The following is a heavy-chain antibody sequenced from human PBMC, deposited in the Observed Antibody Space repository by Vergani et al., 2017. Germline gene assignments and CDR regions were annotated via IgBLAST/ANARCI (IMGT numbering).Heavy chain of an antibody. D-gene: IGHD6-6*01. V-gene: IGHV4-4*07. Sequence: QVQLQESGPGLVKPSETLSLTCIVSGGSISPYYWSWIRQPAGKGLEWIVRIYTSESTNCNPSLKSRVTMSVDTSKNQVSLKLSAVTAADTAVYYCAREYSSSVGFLAYLGQGNLVTVSS. CDR3: AREYSSSVGFLAY. CDR1: GGSISPYY. CDR2: IYTSEST. J-gene: IGHJ4*02.